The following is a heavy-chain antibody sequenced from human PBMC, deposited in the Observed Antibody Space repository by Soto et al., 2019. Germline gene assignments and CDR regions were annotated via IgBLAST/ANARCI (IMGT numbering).Heavy chain of an antibody. Sequence: GGSLRLSCAASGFTFSSYAMHWVRQAPGKGLEWVAVISYDGSNKYYADSVKGRFTISRDNSKNTLYLQMNSLRAEDTAVYYCARVYSSSTIYYYYGMDVWGQGTTVTVSS. J-gene: IGHJ6*02. CDR2: ISYDGSNK. V-gene: IGHV3-30-3*01. CDR1: GFTFSSYA. D-gene: IGHD6-6*01. CDR3: ARVYSSSTIYYYYGMDV.